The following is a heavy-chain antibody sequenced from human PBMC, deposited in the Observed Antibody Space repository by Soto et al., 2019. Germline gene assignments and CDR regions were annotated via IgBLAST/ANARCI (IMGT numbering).Heavy chain of an antibody. CDR2: IRSKANSYAT. V-gene: IGHV3-73*02. CDR3: TRRRDGYNPDFDY. CDR1: GFTFSGSA. Sequence: EVQLVESGGGLVQPGGSLKLSCAASGFTFSGSAMHWVRQASGKGLEWVGRIRSKANSYATAYAASVKGRFTISRDDSKNTAYLQMNSLKTEDTAVYYCTRRRDGYNPDFDYWGQGTLVTASS. D-gene: IGHD5-12*01. J-gene: IGHJ4*02.